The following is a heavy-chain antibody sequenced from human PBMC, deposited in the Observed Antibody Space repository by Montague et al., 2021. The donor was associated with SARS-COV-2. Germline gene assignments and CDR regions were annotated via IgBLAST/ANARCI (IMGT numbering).Heavy chain of an antibody. CDR2: ITYDGIDK. CDR1: GFIFSNFA. J-gene: IGHJ3*01. V-gene: IGHV3-30*04. CDR3: ARDRVPRDYGDAFGL. Sequence: SLRLSCAASGFIFSNFAFHWVRQAPGKGLEWVAIITYDGIDKFYADSVKGRFTISRDNSKNTLYLRMNSLTPEDTAVYYCARDRVPRDYGDAFGLWGQGTLVTVSS. D-gene: IGHD4/OR15-4a*01.